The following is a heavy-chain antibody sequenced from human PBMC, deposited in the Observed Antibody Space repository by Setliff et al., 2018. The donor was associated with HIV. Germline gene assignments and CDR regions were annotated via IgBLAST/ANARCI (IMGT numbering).Heavy chain of an antibody. J-gene: IGHJ6*03. Sequence: GESLKISCVASGFTFNSYWMYWVRQAPGKGLVCVSRVNNDGTDTIYADSVKGQFTISRDNAKSTVYLQMNSLRAKDAAVYYCAKAFGYCSGGSCPVLMDVWGKGTTVTVSS. V-gene: IGHV3-74*01. CDR1: GFTFNSYW. CDR2: VNNDGTDT. D-gene: IGHD2-15*01. CDR3: AKAFGYCSGGSCPVLMDV.